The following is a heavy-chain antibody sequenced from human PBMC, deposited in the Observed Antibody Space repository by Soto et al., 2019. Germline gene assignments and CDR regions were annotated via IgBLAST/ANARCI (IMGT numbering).Heavy chain of an antibody. J-gene: IGHJ4*02. D-gene: IGHD1-1*01. CDR2: SSNSGTFA. V-gene: IGHV3-11*06. Sequence: GGSLRLSCAASGFTFNEYYMSWVRQAPGKGLEWISYSSNSGTFARYADSVKGRFSISRDNAKNSLYLQINSLRGDDTAIYYCARSGDNYNLLDYWGQGTPVTVSS. CDR1: GFTFNEYY. CDR3: ARSGDNYNLLDY.